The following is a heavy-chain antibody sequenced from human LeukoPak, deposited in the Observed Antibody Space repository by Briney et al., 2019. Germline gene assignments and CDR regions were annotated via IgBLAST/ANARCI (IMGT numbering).Heavy chain of an antibody. V-gene: IGHV3-33*06. CDR1: GFTFSSYG. Sequence: GGSLRLSCAVSGFTFSSYGIHWVRQAPGKGLEWVAVIWYDGTNKYYADSVKGRFTISRDNPKYTLYLQMNSLRAEDTAVYYCAKELGGWPRRFDYWGQGTLVTVSS. J-gene: IGHJ4*02. CDR2: IWYDGTNK. D-gene: IGHD6-19*01. CDR3: AKELGGWPRRFDY.